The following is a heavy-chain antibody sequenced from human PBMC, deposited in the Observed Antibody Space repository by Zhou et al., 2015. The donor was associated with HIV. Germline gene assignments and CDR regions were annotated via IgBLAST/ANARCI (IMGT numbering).Heavy chain of an antibody. V-gene: IGHV3-30*04. D-gene: IGHD5-12*01. Sequence: VQLVESGGGLVQPGRSLRLSCTTSGFTFGDYAMSWFRQAPGKGLEWVAVISYDGSNKYYADSVKGRFTISRDNSKKTLYLQMNSLRAEDTAVYYCAKEGPGGYSGYDPGSFDYWGQGTLVTVSS. J-gene: IGHJ4*02. CDR3: AKEGPGGYSGYDPGSFDY. CDR2: ISYDGSNK. CDR1: GFTFGDYA.